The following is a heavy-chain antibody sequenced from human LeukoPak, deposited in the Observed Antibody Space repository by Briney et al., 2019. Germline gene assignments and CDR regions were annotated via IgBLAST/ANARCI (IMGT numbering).Heavy chain of an antibody. CDR3: ARRRTTIWYFDL. CDR2: IYPGDSVT. D-gene: IGHD1-1*01. V-gene: IGHV5-51*01. J-gene: IGHJ2*01. CDR1: GYNFTSYW. Sequence: GESLKISCKGSGYNFTSYWIGWVRQMPGKGLEWMGVIYPGDSVTRYSPSFQGQVTISADKSISTAYLQWSSLKASDTAMYYCARRRTTIWYFDLWGRGTLVTVSS.